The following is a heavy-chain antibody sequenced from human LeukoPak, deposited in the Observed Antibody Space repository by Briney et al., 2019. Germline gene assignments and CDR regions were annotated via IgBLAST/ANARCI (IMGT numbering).Heavy chain of an antibody. CDR2: IYTSGST. CDR1: GGSISSYY. V-gene: IGHV4-4*07. J-gene: IGHJ4*02. CDR3: ERGGYYYDSSGYPFDY. D-gene: IGHD3-22*01. Sequence: SETLSLTCTVSGGSISSYYWSWIRQPAGKGLEWIGRIYTSGSTNYNPSLKSRVTISVDKSKNQFSLKLSSVTAADTAVYYCERGGYYYDSSGYPFDYWGQATLVTVS.